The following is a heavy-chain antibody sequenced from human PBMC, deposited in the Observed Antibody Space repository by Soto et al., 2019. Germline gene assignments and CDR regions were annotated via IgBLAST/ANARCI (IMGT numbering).Heavy chain of an antibody. CDR2: IYHSGTT. J-gene: IGHJ4*02. D-gene: IGHD5-18*01. CDR1: SASITSSNW. Sequence: QVQLQESGPGLVKPSGTLSLTCAVSSASITSSNWWSWVRQPPGKGLEWIGEIYHSGTTDYNLSLRSRVTISVDQSKNQCSLTLNSVTAADTAVYYCARVTYTDSSYFDSWGQGTLVTVSS. V-gene: IGHV4-4*02. CDR3: ARVTYTDSSYFDS.